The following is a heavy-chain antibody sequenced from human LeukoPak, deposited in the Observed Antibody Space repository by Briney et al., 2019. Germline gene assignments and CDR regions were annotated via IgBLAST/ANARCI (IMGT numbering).Heavy chain of an antibody. CDR2: IRYDGSKK. Sequence: GRSLRLSCAASGFTFSSHGMNWVRQAPGKGLEWVATIRYDGSKKWYAESVRGRFTIFRDDSKNTLFLQMNNLRVEDTAVYYCAREDSSGWYTAYWGQGTLVTVSS. CDR3: AREDSSGWYTAY. J-gene: IGHJ4*02. D-gene: IGHD6-19*01. CDR1: GFTFSSHG. V-gene: IGHV3-33*01.